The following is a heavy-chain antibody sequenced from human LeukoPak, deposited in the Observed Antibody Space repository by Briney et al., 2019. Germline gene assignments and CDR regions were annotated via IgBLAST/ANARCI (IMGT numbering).Heavy chain of an antibody. Sequence: GGSLRLSCAASGFTLSSYWMHWVRQSPGQGLVWGSRIKTDGSDTYYAGSVRGRFTISRTSAKNTLYLQMDSLRAEDTAVYFCARGDYSSHTLWGQGTLVTVSS. V-gene: IGHV3-74*01. CDR2: IKTDGSDT. CDR3: ARGDYSSHTL. D-gene: IGHD4-11*01. J-gene: IGHJ4*02. CDR1: GFTLSSYW.